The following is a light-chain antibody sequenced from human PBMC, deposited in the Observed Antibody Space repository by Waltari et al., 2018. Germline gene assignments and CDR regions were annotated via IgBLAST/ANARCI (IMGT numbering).Light chain of an antibody. CDR3: AVWDDYLRGPV. Sequence: QSVLTQPPSASGTPGQRVTISCSGSTSSFRHRGVNCYKHLPGTAPKVLIYSNDQRPSGVPDRFSGSKSGTSASLAISGLQSDDEADYYCAVWDDYLRGPVFGGGTKLTVL. J-gene: IGLJ2*01. CDR1: TSSFRHRG. CDR2: SND. V-gene: IGLV1-44*01.